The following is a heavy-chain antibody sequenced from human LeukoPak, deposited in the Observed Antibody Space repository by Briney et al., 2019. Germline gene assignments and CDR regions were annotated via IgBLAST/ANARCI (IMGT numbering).Heavy chain of an antibody. CDR1: GFTFSSYG. CDR2: IWYDGSNK. D-gene: IGHD1-26*01. CDR3: ARASGGAQIDY. Sequence: GGSLRLSCAASGFTFSSYGMHWVRQAPGKGLEWVAVIWYDGSNKYYADSVKGRFTISRDNSKNTLYLQMNSLRAKDTAVYYCARASGGAQIDYWGQGTLVTVSS. J-gene: IGHJ4*02. V-gene: IGHV3-33*01.